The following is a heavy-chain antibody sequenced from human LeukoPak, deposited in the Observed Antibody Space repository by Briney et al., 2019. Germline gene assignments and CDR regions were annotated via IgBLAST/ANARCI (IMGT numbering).Heavy chain of an antibody. Sequence: GGSLRLSCAASGFTFSSYSMNWVRQAPGKGLEWVSSISSSSSYIYYADSVKGRFTISRDNAKNSLYLQMNSLRAEDTAVYYCARVAIGTNTDYWGQGTLVTVSS. CDR1: GFTFSSYS. CDR3: ARVAIGTNTDY. V-gene: IGHV3-21*01. D-gene: IGHD1/OR15-1a*01. CDR2: ISSSSSYI. J-gene: IGHJ4*02.